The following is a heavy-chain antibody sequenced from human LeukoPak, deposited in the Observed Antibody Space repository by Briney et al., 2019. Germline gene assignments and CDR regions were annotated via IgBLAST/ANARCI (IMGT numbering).Heavy chain of an antibody. CDR1: GFTFSSYA. J-gene: IGHJ4*02. CDR3: AKEVVRGVIIEYYFDY. V-gene: IGHV3-23*01. D-gene: IGHD3-10*01. Sequence: GGSLSLSCAASGFTFSSYAMSWVRQAPGKGLEWVSAISGSGGSTYYADSVKGRFTISRDNSKNTLYLQMNSLRAEDTAVYYCAKEVVRGVIIEYYFDYWGQGTLVTVSS. CDR2: ISGSGGST.